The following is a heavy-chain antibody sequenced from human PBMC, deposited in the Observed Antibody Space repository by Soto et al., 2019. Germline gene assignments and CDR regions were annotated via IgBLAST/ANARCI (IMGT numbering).Heavy chain of an antibody. CDR2: IHGGGGAT. J-gene: IGHJ2*01. Sequence: EVQLLESGGGLVQPGGSLRLSGAASGFTFSAYAMGWVRQAPGKGLEWVSTIHGGGGATHYADSVKGRFTISRDDSKNTLYAQMNSLRAEDTAVYYCSKFEGHPLEYWYLDFWGRGTLVTVSS. D-gene: IGHD1-1*01. CDR1: GFTFSAYA. CDR3: SKFEGHPLEYWYLDF. V-gene: IGHV3-23*01.